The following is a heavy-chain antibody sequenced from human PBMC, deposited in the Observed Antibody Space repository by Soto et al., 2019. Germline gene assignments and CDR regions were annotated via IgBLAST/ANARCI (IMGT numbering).Heavy chain of an antibody. CDR1: GYTFTRSG. V-gene: IGHV1-69*13. J-gene: IGHJ4*02. CDR2: IIPIFGTA. Sequence: GASVKVSCKASGYTFTRSGISRVRQAPGQGLEWMGGIIPIFGTANYAQKFQGRVTITADESTSTAYMELSSLRSEDTAVYYCARSIGPSAPGIGENWGQGTLVTVSS. CDR3: ARSIGPSAPGIGEN. D-gene: IGHD6-13*01.